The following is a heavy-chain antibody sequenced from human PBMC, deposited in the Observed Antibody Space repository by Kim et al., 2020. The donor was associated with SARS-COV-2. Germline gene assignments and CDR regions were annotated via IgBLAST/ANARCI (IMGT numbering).Heavy chain of an antibody. Sequence: GGSLRLSCAASGFTFNNHWMNWVRQAPGKGLVWVSRISDDGSSTNYADPVKGRFTISRDNAKNTLYLQMNSLRAEDTAVYYCVRRATSSRGLDYWGQGTPVTLSP. CDR2: ISDDGSST. CDR1: GFTFNNHW. V-gene: IGHV3-74*01. J-gene: IGHJ4*02. CDR3: VRRATSSRGLDY. D-gene: IGHD3-10*01.